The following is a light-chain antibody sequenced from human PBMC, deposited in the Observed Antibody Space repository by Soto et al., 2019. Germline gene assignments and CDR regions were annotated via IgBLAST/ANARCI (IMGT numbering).Light chain of an antibody. Sequence: EIVLTQSPATLSLSPGERATLSCRASQSVSSSYLAWYQQKPGQAPRLLIYTASSRASGIPDRFSGSGSGTDFSLTISRLEPEDFAVYYCQQYRSSPNTFGQGTRLEIK. CDR2: TAS. V-gene: IGKV3-20*01. CDR1: QSVSSSY. J-gene: IGKJ5*01. CDR3: QQYRSSPNT.